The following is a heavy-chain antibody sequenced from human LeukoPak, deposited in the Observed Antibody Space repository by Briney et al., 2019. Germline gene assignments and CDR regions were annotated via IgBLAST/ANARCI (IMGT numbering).Heavy chain of an antibody. CDR3: ARPPRRGYCSSTSCYTLWYFQH. Sequence: SETLSLTCAVYGGSFSGYYWSWIRQPPGKGLEWIGEINHSGSTNYNPSLKSRVTISVDTSKNQFSLQLSSVTAADTAVYYCARPPRRGYCSSTSCYTLWYFQHWGQGTLVTVSS. D-gene: IGHD2-2*02. J-gene: IGHJ1*01. CDR2: INHSGST. CDR1: GGSFSGYY. V-gene: IGHV4-34*01.